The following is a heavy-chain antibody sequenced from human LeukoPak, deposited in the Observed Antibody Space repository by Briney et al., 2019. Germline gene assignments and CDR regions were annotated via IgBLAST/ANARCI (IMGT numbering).Heavy chain of an antibody. D-gene: IGHD6-25*01. V-gene: IGHV3-74*01. Sequence: GGSLRLSCAASGFTFSSYWMHWVRQAPGKGLVWVSRISTDGSGTNSADSVKGRFTISRDNAKNTLYLQMNSLRAEDTAVYYCARGIEAGVDYWGQGTLVTVPS. CDR3: ARGIEAGVDY. J-gene: IGHJ4*02. CDR1: GFTFSSYW. CDR2: ISTDGSGT.